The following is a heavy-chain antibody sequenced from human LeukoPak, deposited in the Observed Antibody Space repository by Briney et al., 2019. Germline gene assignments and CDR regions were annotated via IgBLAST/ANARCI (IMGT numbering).Heavy chain of an antibody. D-gene: IGHD3-9*01. J-gene: IGHJ4*02. Sequence: GGSLRLSCAASGFTYSSYGMHWVRQAPGKGLEWVAVIWYDGSNKYYADSVKGRFTISRDNSKNTLYLQMNSLRAEGTAVYYCARDLAPYYDILTGGSGFDYWGQGTLVTVSS. CDR2: IWYDGSNK. CDR1: GFTYSSYG. V-gene: IGHV3-33*01. CDR3: ARDLAPYYDILTGGSGFDY.